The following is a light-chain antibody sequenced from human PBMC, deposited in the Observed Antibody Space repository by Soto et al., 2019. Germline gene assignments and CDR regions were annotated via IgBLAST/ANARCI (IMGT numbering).Light chain of an antibody. J-gene: IGLJ1*01. CDR1: SSNIGHNY. CDR2: DND. V-gene: IGLV1-51*01. Sequence: QSVLTQPPSVSAAPGQKVTISCSGSSSNIGHNYVFWYQQFPGTAPKLLISDNDKRPSGIPDRFSGSRSGTSATLGITGLQTGDEADYYCATWDTGLSAGVFGTGTKLTVL. CDR3: ATWDTGLSAGV.